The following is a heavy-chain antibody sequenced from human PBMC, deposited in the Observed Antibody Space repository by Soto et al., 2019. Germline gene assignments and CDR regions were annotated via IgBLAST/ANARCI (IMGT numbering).Heavy chain of an antibody. CDR1: GGTFSSYT. J-gene: IGHJ4*02. V-gene: IGHV1-69*02. D-gene: IGHD2-2*01. Sequence: QVQLVQSGAEVKKPGSSVKVSCKASGGTFSSYTISWVRQAPGQGLEWMGRIIPILGIAKYAQKFQGRVTITADKSTCTAYMELSSLRSEDTAVYYCARGWWDLVVQAAMDGFFDYWGQGTLVTVSS. CDR2: IIPILGIA. CDR3: ARGWWDLVVQAAMDGFFDY.